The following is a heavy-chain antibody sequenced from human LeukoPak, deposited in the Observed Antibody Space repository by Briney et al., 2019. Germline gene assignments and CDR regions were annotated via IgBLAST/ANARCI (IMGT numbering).Heavy chain of an antibody. CDR1: GGTFSSYA. V-gene: IGHV1-69*05. CDR3: ARSPAYDGTTGTLDY. D-gene: IGHD1-7*01. CDR2: IIPIFGTA. Sequence: SVKFSCKASGGTFSSYAISCVRQAPGQGLEWMGGIIPIFGTANYAQKFQGRVTITTDESTSTAYMELSSLRSEDTAVYYCARSPAYDGTTGTLDYWGQGILVTVSS. J-gene: IGHJ4*02.